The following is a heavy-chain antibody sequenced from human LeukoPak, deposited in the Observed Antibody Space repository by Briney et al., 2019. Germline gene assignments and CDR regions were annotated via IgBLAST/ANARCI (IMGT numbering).Heavy chain of an antibody. CDR2: VSDSGGT. CDR3: ARHASGWVGELDY. V-gene: IGHV4-59*08. CDR1: GASFSDFY. D-gene: IGHD6-19*01. J-gene: IGHJ4*02. Sequence: SETLSLTCTVSGASFSDFYWSWIRQSPGRGLEWIGYVSDSGGTSYNPSLKSRVTLSVDTSKNQFFLNLNSVTAADTTVYYCARHASGWVGELDYWGQGTLVTVSS.